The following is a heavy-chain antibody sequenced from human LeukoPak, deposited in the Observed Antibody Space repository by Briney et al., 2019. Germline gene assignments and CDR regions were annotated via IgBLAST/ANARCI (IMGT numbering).Heavy chain of an antibody. J-gene: IGHJ5*02. CDR3: ARFIAARFGNWFDP. D-gene: IGHD6-6*01. CDR1: GGTFSSYA. CDR2: IIPIFGTA. V-gene: IGHV1-69*13. Sequence: GASVKVSCKASGGTFSSYAISWVRQAPGQGLEWMGGIIPIFGTANYAQKFQGRVTITADESTSTAYMELSSLRSEDTAVYYCARFIAARFGNWFDPWGQGTLVTVSS.